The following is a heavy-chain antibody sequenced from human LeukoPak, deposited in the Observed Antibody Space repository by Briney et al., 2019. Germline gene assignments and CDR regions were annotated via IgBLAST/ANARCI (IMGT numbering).Heavy chain of an antibody. CDR3: AKDGGRKNYFDY. CDR2: IRSDGSKK. CDR1: GFSFSSYG. D-gene: IGHD3-16*01. J-gene: IGHJ4*02. Sequence: GGSLRLSCAASGFSFSSYGMHWVRQAPGKGLEWVAFIRSDGSKKYYADSVKGRFTISRDNSKNTLYLQMNSLRAEDTAVYYCAKDGGRKNYFDYWGQGTLVTVSS. V-gene: IGHV3-30*02.